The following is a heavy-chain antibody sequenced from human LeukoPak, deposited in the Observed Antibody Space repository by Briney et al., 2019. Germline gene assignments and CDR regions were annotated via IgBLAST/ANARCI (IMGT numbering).Heavy chain of an antibody. CDR3: ARDSGPTTIFGVVIYSDY. V-gene: IGHV3-23*01. Sequence: GGSLRLSCAASGFTFSSYAMSWVRQAPGKGLEWVSAISGSGGSTYYADSVKGRFTISRDNSKNTLYLQMNSLRAEDTAVYYCARDSGPTTIFGVVIYSDYWGQGTLVTVSS. CDR1: GFTFSSYA. CDR2: ISGSGGST. J-gene: IGHJ4*02. D-gene: IGHD3-3*01.